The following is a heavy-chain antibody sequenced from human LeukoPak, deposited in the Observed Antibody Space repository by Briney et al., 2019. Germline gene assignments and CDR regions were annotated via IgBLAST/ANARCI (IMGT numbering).Heavy chain of an antibody. J-gene: IGHJ4*02. CDR2: IYPGDSDT. CDR1: GYSFTSYW. Sequence: GESLKISCKGSGYSFTSYWIGWVRQMPGKGLEWMGIIYPGDSDTRYSPSFQGQVTISADKSISTAYLQWSSLKASDTAMYYCARHTYYYDSSGYLVRAWYYFDYWGQGTLVTVSS. D-gene: IGHD3-22*01. V-gene: IGHV5-51*01. CDR3: ARHTYYYDSSGYLVRAWYYFDY.